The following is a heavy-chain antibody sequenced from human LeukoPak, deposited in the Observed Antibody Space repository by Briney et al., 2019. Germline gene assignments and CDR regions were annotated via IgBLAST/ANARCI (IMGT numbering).Heavy chain of an antibody. CDR3: ATYSTGFDI. J-gene: IGHJ3*02. CDR1: GGSISSSSYY. Sequence: PSETLSLTCTVSGGSISSSSYYWGWIRQPPGKGLEWIGSIYYSGSTYYNPSLKSRLTISVDTSKKQFSLKLSSVTAADTAVYYCATYSTGFDIWGQGTVVTVSS. CDR2: IYYSGST. V-gene: IGHV4-39*01. D-gene: IGHD6-19*01.